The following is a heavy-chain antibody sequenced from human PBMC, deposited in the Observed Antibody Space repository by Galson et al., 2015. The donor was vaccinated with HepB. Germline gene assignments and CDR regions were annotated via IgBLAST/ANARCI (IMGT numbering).Heavy chain of an antibody. CDR2: ISGSGGST. Sequence: SLRLSCAASGFTFSSYAMSWVRQAPGKGLEWVSAISGSGGSTYYADSVKGRSTISRDNAKNSLYLQMNSLRAEDTAVYYCARDRGGDGYNSYAFDIWGQGTMVTVSS. J-gene: IGHJ3*02. CDR3: ARDRGGDGYNSYAFDI. CDR1: GFTFSSYA. D-gene: IGHD5-24*01. V-gene: IGHV3-23*01.